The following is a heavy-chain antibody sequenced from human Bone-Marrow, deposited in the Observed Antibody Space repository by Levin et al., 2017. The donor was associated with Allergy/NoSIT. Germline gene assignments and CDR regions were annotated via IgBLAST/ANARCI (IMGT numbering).Heavy chain of an antibody. Sequence: GESLKISCSASGFTFSSYAMHWVRQAPGKGLEYVSAISSNGGSTYYADSVKGRFTISRDNSKNTLYLQMSSLRAEDTAVYYCVSHAYYYYYMDVWGKGTTVTVSS. CDR2: ISSNGGST. CDR3: VSHAYYYYYMDV. V-gene: IGHV3-64D*06. J-gene: IGHJ6*03. CDR1: GFTFSSYA.